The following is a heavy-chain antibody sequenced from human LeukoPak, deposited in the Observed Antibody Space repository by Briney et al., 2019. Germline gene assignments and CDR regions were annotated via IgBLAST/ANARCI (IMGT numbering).Heavy chain of an antibody. V-gene: IGHV3-11*01. D-gene: IGHD6-19*01. CDR3: ARALGAARDYSSGWYAILV. CDR1: GFTFSDYY. Sequence: PGGSLRLSCAGSGFTFSDYYMSWIRQAPGKGLEWVSYISSSSSTIYYADSVKGRFTISRDNAKNSLFLQMNSLRAEDTAVYYCARALGAARDYSSGWYAILVWGQGTLISVSS. CDR2: ISSSSSTI. J-gene: IGHJ4*02.